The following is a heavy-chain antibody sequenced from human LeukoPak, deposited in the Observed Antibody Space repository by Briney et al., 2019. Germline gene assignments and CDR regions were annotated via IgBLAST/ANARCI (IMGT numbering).Heavy chain of an antibody. J-gene: IGHJ4*02. CDR3: VKDRHCSSATCYGEVAY. CDR1: GFTFSNYA. V-gene: IGHV3-23*01. Sequence: GSLRLSCAASGFTFSNYAMSWVRQAPGKGLEWVSVISDSGGSTFYADSVKGRFTISRDNSKTTLYLQMNSLRAEDTAVYYCVKDRHCSSATCYGEVAYWGQGTLVTVSS. CDR2: ISDSGGST. D-gene: IGHD2-2*01.